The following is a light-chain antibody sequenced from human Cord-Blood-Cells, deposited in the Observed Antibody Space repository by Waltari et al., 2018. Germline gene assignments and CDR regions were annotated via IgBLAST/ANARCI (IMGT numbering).Light chain of an antibody. CDR1: QSVSSY. CDR2: DAS. CDR3: QQRSNWPKLT. J-gene: IGKJ4*01. Sequence: EIALTQSPATLSLSPGARATLSCRASQSVSSYLTLYQQKPGQAPSLLIYDASNRATGIPARFSGSGSETDFTLTISSLEPEDFAVYYCQQRSNWPKLTFGGGTKVEIK. V-gene: IGKV3-11*01.